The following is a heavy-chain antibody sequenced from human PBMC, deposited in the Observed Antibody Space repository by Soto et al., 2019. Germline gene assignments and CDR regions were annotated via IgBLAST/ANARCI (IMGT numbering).Heavy chain of an antibody. Sequence: SETLSLTCAVYGGSFSGYYWSWIRQPPGKGLEWIGEINHSGSTNYNPSLKSRVTISVDTSKNQFSLKLSSVTAADTAVYYCARGHSSGYYTWGQGTMVTVS. D-gene: IGHD3-22*01. CDR3: ARGHSSGYYT. J-gene: IGHJ3*01. CDR1: GGSFSGYY. V-gene: IGHV4-34*01. CDR2: INHSGST.